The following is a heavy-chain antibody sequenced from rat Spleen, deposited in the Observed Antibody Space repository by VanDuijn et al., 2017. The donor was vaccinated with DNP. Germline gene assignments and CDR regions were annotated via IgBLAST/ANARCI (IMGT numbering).Heavy chain of an antibody. D-gene: IGHD1-11*01. J-gene: IGHJ2*01. Sequence: EVQLQESGPGLVKPSQSLSLTCSVTGNSITSTYRWNWIRRFPGNKLEWIGYINSAGSTGYNPSLSSRISISRDTSKNQFFLQVNSVTTEDTGTYLLVRGPGADSWGQGVNVTSSS. CDR3: VRGPGADS. CDR1: GNSITSTYR. CDR2: INSAGST. V-gene: IGHV3-3*01.